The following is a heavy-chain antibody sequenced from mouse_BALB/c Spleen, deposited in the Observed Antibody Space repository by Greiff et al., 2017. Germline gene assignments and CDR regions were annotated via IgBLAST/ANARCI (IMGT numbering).Heavy chain of an antibody. Sequence: EVKLVESGGGLVKPGGSLKLSCAASGFTFSDYYMYWVRQTPEKRLEWVATISDGGSYTYYPDSVKGRFTISRDNAKNNLYLQMSSLKSEDTAMYYCARDWDYGHAMDYWGQGTSVTVSS. D-gene: IGHD1-1*02. V-gene: IGHV5-4*02. CDR3: ARDWDYGHAMDY. CDR1: GFTFSDYY. CDR2: ISDGGSYT. J-gene: IGHJ4*01.